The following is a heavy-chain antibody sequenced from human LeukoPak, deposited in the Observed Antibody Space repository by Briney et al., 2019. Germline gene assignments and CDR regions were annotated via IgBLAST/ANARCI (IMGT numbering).Heavy chain of an antibody. J-gene: IGHJ4*02. CDR1: GGTFSSYA. D-gene: IGHD3-3*01. Sequence: GASVKVSCKASGGTFSSYAISWVRQAPAQGLEWMGGIIPIFGTANYAQKFQGRVTITADESTSTDYMELSRLRSEDTAVYYCASGWSGYTPDYWGQGTLVTVSS. V-gene: IGHV1-69*13. CDR2: IIPIFGTA. CDR3: ASGWSGYTPDY.